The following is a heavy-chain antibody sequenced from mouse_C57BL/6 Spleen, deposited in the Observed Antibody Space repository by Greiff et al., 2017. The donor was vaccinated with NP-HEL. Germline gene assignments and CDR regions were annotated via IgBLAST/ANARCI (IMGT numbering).Heavy chain of an antibody. CDR2: IYPGSGNT. Sequence: VKLQESGAELVRPGASVKLSCKASGYTFTDYYINWVKQRPGQGLEWIARIYPGSGNTYYNEKFKGKATLTAEKSSSTAYMQLSSLTSEDSAVYFCARGELLRGFDYWGQGTTLTVSS. V-gene: IGHV1-76*01. D-gene: IGHD1-1*01. CDR3: ARGELLRGFDY. J-gene: IGHJ2*01. CDR1: GYTFTDYY.